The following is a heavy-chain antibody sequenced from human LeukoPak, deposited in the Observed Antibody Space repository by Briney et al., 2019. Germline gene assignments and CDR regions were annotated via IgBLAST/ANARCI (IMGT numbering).Heavy chain of an antibody. D-gene: IGHD3-10*01. CDR3: ARVLYYYGSVSYNYYMDV. J-gene: IGHJ6*03. V-gene: IGHV3-53*01. CDR2: IYSGGTT. Sequence: AGTLRLSCAVSGFIITGNYMTWVRLAPGNELEWVSTIYSGGTTFYKDSVRGRFTISRDNSKNTLYPQMNSLRAEDAAIYYCARVLYYYGSVSYNYYMDVWGKGTTVTISS. CDR1: GFIITGNY.